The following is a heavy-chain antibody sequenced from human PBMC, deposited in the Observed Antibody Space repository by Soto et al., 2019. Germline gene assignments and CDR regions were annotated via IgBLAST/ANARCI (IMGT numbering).Heavy chain of an antibody. CDR3: ARGVRYFDWLHVPRLDP. V-gene: IGHV4-34*01. J-gene: IGHJ5*02. Sequence: SETLSLTCAVYGGSFSGYYWSWIRQPPGKGLEWIGEINHSGSTNYNPSLKSRVTISVDTSKNQFSLKLSSVTAADTAVYYCARGVRYFDWLHVPRLDPWGQGTLVTVSS. D-gene: IGHD3-9*01. CDR2: INHSGST. CDR1: GGSFSGYY.